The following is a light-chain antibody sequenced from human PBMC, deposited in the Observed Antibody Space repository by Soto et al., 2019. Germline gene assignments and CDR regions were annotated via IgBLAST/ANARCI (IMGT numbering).Light chain of an antibody. CDR1: QSVSSN. CDR2: GAS. CDR3: QQYNSYSWT. Sequence: EIVLTHSPATLSLSPGERATLSCRASQSVSSNLAWYQHKPGQAPRLLIYGASTRATGIPARFSGSGSGTEFTLTISSLQPDDFATYYCQQYNSYSWTFGQGTKVDIK. V-gene: IGKV3-15*01. J-gene: IGKJ1*01.